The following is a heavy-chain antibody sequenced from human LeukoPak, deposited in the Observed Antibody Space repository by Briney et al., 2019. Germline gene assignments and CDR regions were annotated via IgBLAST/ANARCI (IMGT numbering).Heavy chain of an antibody. CDR2: VYYSGST. D-gene: IGHD3-3*01. Sequence: SETLSLTCTVSGGSISNYYWSWIRQPPGKGLEWIGYVYYSGSTNYNPSLKSRVTISVDTSENQFSLKLNSVTAADTAVYYCARGFSGYYTFDYWGQGTLVTVSS. CDR1: GGSISNYY. CDR3: ARGFSGYYTFDY. V-gene: IGHV4-59*01. J-gene: IGHJ4*02.